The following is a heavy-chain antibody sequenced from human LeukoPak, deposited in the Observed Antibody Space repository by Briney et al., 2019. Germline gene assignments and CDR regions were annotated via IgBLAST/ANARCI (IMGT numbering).Heavy chain of an antibody. CDR1: GGTFSSYA. V-gene: IGHV1-69*13. CDR3: ASDKSGSSELYYFDY. J-gene: IGHJ4*02. CDR2: TIPIFGTA. D-gene: IGHD1-26*01. Sequence: SVKVSCKASGGTFSSYAISWVRQAPGQGLEWMGGTIPIFGTANYAQKFQGRVTITADESTSTAYMELSSLRSEDTAVYYCASDKSGSSELYYFDYWGQGTLVTVSS.